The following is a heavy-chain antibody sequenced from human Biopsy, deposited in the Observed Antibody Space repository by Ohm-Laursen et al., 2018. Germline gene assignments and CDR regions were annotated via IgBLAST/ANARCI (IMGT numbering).Heavy chain of an antibody. D-gene: IGHD3-22*01. CDR1: GGFISTYY. J-gene: IGHJ3*02. CDR3: ARDLPYYENSGYGAFDM. V-gene: IGHV4-4*07. Sequence: GTLSLTCTVSGGFISTYYWNWIRQPAGKALEWIGRIYNTGSTNYNPSLQSRVTMSVDTSKNQFSLKVSSVTAADTAVYYCARDLPYYENSGYGAFDMWGQGTMVTVSS. CDR2: IYNTGST.